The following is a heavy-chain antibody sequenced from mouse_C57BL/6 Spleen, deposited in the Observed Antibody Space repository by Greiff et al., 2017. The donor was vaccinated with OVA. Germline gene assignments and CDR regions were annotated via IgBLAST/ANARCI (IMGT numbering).Heavy chain of an antibody. CDR1: GYTFTSYW. Sequence: VQLQQPGAELVKPGASVKLSCKASGYTFTSYWMQWVKQRPGQGLEWIGEIDPSDSYTNYNQKFKGKATLTVATSSSTAYMQLSSLTSEDSAVYYCARRDYGSYYFDYWGQGTTLTVSS. CDR3: ARRDYGSYYFDY. V-gene: IGHV1-50*01. J-gene: IGHJ2*01. D-gene: IGHD1-1*01. CDR2: IDPSDSYT.